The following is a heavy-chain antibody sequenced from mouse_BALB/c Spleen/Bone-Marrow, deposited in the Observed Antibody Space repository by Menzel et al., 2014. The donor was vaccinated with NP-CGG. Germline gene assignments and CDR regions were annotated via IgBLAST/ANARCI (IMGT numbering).Heavy chain of an antibody. CDR3: ARGTARAMMDY. Sequence: QVQLQQSGTELVKPGASVKLSCKASGYAFTSYWIHWVKQGPGQGLEWIGEIHPSNGRTNYSEKFKAKATLTVDKSSSTAHMQLSSLTSEDSAVYYCARGTARAMMDYWGQGTSVTVSS. V-gene: IGHV1S81*02. CDR1: GYAFTSYW. J-gene: IGHJ4*01. CDR2: IHPSNGRT. D-gene: IGHD3-2*01.